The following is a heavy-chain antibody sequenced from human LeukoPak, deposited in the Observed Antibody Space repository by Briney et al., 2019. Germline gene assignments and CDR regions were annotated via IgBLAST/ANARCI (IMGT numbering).Heavy chain of an antibody. CDR2: ISYDGSNK. Sequence: PGRSLRLSCAASGFTFSSYGMHWIRQAPVKGLEWVAVISYDGSNKYYADSVKGRFTISRDNSKNTLYLQMNSLRAEDTAVYYCAKVIGTGYCGGDCYLDYWGQGTLVTVSS. CDR3: AKVIGTGYCGGDCYLDY. CDR1: GFTFSSYG. J-gene: IGHJ4*02. V-gene: IGHV3-30*18. D-gene: IGHD2-21*02.